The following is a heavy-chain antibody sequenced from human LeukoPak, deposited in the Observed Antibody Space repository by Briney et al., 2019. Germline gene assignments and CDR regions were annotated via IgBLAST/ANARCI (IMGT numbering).Heavy chain of an antibody. Sequence: PGGSLRLSCAASGFTFSSYAMHWVRQAPGKGLEWVAVISYDGSNKYYADSVKGRFTISRDNSKNTLYLQMNGLRGEDTAVYYCARGAPRNYDFWSGPFDYWGQGSLVTVSS. CDR3: ARGAPRNYDFWSGPFDY. V-gene: IGHV3-30-3*01. J-gene: IGHJ4*02. D-gene: IGHD3-3*01. CDR2: ISYDGSNK. CDR1: GFTFSSYA.